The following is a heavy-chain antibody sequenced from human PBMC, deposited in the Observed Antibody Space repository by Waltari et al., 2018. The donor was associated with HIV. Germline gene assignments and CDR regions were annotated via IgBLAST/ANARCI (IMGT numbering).Heavy chain of an antibody. J-gene: IGHJ4*02. CDR2: IYTSGGN. CDR3: ATRAYRGYYGSDY. D-gene: IGHD3-10*01. Sequence: VQLQESGPGLVKPSETLSLTCTVSGGSISSYYWRWIRQPAGKGLEWIGRIYTSGGNNYNPSPKSRVTMSVDTSKNRFSLKLIFVTAADTAVYYCATRAYRGYYGSDYWGQGTLVTVAS. CDR1: GGSISSYY. V-gene: IGHV4-4*07.